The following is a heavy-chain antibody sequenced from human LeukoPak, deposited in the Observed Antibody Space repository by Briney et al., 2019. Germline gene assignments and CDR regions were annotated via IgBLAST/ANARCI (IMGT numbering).Heavy chain of an antibody. Sequence: SETLSLTCTVSGGSISSYYWSWIREPPGKGLEWIGYIYYSGSTNYNPSLKSRVTISVDTSKNQFSLKLSSVTAADTAVYYCARGISPDYWGQGTLVTVSS. CDR1: GGSISSYY. J-gene: IGHJ4*02. CDR2: IYYSGST. V-gene: IGHV4-59*08. CDR3: ARGISPDY.